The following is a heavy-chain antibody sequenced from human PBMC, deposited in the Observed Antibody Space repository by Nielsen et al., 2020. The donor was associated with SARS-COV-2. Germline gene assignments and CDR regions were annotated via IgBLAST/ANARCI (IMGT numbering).Heavy chain of an antibody. CDR2: IIPIFGTA. Sequence: SVQVSCKASGYTFTSYAISWVRQAPGQGLEWMGGIIPIFGTANYAQKFQGRVTITADESTSTAYMELSSLRSEDTAVYYCASEGIQWELTRGWFDPWGQGTLVTVSS. V-gene: IGHV1-69*13. CDR1: GYTFTSYA. CDR3: ASEGIQWELTRGWFDP. D-gene: IGHD1-26*01. J-gene: IGHJ5*02.